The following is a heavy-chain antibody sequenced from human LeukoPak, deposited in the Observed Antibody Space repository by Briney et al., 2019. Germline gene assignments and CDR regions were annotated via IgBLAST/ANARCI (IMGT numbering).Heavy chain of an antibody. CDR2: IIPIFGTA. J-gene: IGHJ5*02. CDR1: GGTFSSYA. Sequence: GASVKVSCKASGGTFSSYAISWVRQAPGQGLEWMGGIIPIFGTANYAQKFQGRVTITADESTSTAYMELRSLRSDDTAVYYCARDRERWGYSGSSPWGQGTLVTVSS. CDR3: ARDRERWGYSGSSP. V-gene: IGHV1-69*13. D-gene: IGHD1-26*01.